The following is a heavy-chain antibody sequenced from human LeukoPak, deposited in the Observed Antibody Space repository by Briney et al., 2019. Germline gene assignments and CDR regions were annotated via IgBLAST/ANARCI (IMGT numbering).Heavy chain of an antibody. CDR2: IDWSGTTK. D-gene: IGHD4-23*01. J-gene: IGHJ4*02. V-gene: IGHV3-20*04. CDR1: GFRFIDYG. Sequence: PGGSLRLSCTASGFRFIDYGMTWVRQAPGKGLEWVSGIDWSGTTKAYADSVKGRFTISRDNAKNSVYLQMNSLRAEDTAVYYCARDGAEPVAYWGQGTLVTVSS. CDR3: ARDGAEPVAY.